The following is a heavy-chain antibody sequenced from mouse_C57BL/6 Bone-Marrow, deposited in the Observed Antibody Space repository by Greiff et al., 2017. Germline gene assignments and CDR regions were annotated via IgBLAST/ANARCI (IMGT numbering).Heavy chain of an antibody. J-gene: IGHJ3*01. CDR2: ISDGGSYT. CDR3: AREDDDGAWFAY. V-gene: IGHV5-4*03. D-gene: IGHD2-4*01. CDR1: GFTFSSYA. Sequence: DVMLVESGGGLVKPGGSLKLSCAASGFTFSSYAMSWVRQTPEKRLEWVATISDGGSYTYYPDNVKGRFTISRDNAKNNLYLQRSQLKSEDTAMYYCAREDDDGAWFAYWGQGTLVTVSA.